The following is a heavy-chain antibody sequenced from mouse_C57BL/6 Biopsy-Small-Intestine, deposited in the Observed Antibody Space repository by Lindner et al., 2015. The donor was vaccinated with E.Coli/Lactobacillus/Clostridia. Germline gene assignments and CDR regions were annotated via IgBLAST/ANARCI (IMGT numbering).Heavy chain of an antibody. J-gene: IGHJ3*01. CDR3: ARDYSVPIGGAAY. D-gene: IGHD1-1*01. CDR1: GYSFTSYG. CDR2: IAPYNGNT. Sequence: SVKVSCKASGYSFTSYGVSWVRQAPGQGLEWIAWIAPYNGNTAYVQKLQGRLTLTTDTSTNKVYMELTSLRSDDTALYYCARDYSVPIGGAAYWGQGTLVSVSS. V-gene: IGHV1-4*02.